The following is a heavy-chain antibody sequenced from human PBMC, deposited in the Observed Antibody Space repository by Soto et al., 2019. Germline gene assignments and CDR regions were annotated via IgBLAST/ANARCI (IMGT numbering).Heavy chain of an antibody. CDR2: IVGSGGRT. CDR3: ARDRLSYNWNDFPYNYYGMDV. Sequence: GGSLRLSCAASGFTFSRYAMSWVRQAPGKGLEWVSAIVGSGGRTYYADSVKGRFTISRDNSKNTLYLQMNSLRAEDTAVYYCARDRLSYNWNDFPYNYYGMDVRGQGTTVTVSS. CDR1: GFTFSRYA. D-gene: IGHD1-1*01. V-gene: IGHV3-23*01. J-gene: IGHJ6*02.